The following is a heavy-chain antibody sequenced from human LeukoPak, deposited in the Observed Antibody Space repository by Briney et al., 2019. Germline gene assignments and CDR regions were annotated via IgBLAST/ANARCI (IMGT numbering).Heavy chain of an antibody. CDR3: AREGATPDMAFDY. CDR1: GGTFSSYA. Sequence: GASVKVSCKASGGTFSSYAISWVRQAPGQGLEWMGGIIPIFGTANYAQKFQGRVTITADESTSTAYMELSSLRSEDTAVYYCAREGATPDMAFDYWGQGTLVTVSS. V-gene: IGHV1-69*01. J-gene: IGHJ4*02. CDR2: IIPIFGTA. D-gene: IGHD1-26*01.